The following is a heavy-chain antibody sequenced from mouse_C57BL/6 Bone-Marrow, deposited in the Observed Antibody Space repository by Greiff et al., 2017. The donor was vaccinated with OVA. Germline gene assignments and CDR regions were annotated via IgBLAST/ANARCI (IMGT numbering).Heavy chain of an antibody. V-gene: IGHV2-5*01. CDR2: IWRGGST. CDR1: GFSLTSYG. CDR3: AKRGRNWYFDV. D-gene: IGHD1-1*01. J-gene: IGHJ1*03. Sequence: VQRVESGPGLVQPSQSLSITCTVSGFSLTSYGVHWVRQSPGKGLEWLGVIWRGGSTDYNAAFMSRLSITKDNSKSQVFFKMNSLQADDTAIYYCAKRGRNWYFDVWGTGTTVTVSS.